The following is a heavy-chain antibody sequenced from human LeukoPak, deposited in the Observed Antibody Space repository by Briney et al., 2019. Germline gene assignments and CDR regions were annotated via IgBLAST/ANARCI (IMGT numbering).Heavy chain of an antibody. D-gene: IGHD2-2*01. CDR3: ARGVRRYCSSTSCYAPHYYYYYMDV. V-gene: IGHV4-38-2*02. Sequence: SETLSLTCTVSGYSIRSGYYWGWIRQPPGKGLEWIGIMYHSGSTYCNPSLKSRVTISEDTSKNQFSLKLSSVTAADTAVYYCARGVRRYCSSTSCYAPHYYYYYMDVWGKGTTVTVSS. J-gene: IGHJ6*03. CDR1: GYSIRSGYY. CDR2: MYHSGST.